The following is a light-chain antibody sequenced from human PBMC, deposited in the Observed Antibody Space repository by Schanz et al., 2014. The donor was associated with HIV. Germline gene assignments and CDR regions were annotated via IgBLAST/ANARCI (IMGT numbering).Light chain of an antibody. CDR2: GAS. CDR1: QSVSSSY. J-gene: IGKJ2*01. CDR3: QQYYSTPPT. Sequence: EIVLTQSPGTLSLSPGERATLSCRASQSVSSSYLAWYQQKVGQAPRLLIYGASSRATGISDRFSGSGSGTDFTLTISSLQAEDVAVYYCQQYYSTPPTFGQGTKLEIK. V-gene: IGKV3-20*01.